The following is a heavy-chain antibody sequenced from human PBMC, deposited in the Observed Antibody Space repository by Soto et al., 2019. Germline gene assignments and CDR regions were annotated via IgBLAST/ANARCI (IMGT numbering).Heavy chain of an antibody. V-gene: IGHV1-69*06. CDR3: ARVVKGVTPPAFDI. J-gene: IGHJ3*02. D-gene: IGHD2-21*02. Sequence: SVQVSCQASGGTFSSSAISWVRQSPGPGPEWMGGIIPIFGTANYAQKFPGRVTITADKSTSTAYMELSSLRSEDTAVYYCARVVKGVTPPAFDIWGQGTMVTVSS. CDR2: IIPIFGTA. CDR1: GGTFSSSA.